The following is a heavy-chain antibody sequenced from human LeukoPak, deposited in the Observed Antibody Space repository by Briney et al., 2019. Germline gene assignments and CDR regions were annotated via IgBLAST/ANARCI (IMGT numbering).Heavy chain of an antibody. Sequence: GGSLRLSCAASGFTFCSYWMHWVRQAPGKGLVWVSRINSDGSSTSYADSVKGRFTISRDSAKNTLYLQMNSLRAEDTAVYYCVRDGYSYGFMLAFDIWGLGTRVTVSS. D-gene: IGHD5-18*01. CDR2: INSDGSST. CDR1: GFTFCSYW. CDR3: VRDGYSYGFMLAFDI. J-gene: IGHJ3*02. V-gene: IGHV3-74*01.